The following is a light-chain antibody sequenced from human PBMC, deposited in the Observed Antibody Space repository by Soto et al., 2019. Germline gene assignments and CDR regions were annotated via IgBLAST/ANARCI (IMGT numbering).Light chain of an antibody. J-gene: IGKJ1*01. V-gene: IGKV1-5*03. CDR3: QHYNSYPWT. CDR1: QTISSW. Sequence: DIQMTQSPSTLSASVGDRVTITCRASQTISSWLAWYQQKPGEAPNLLIHKASHLESGVPSRFSGSGSGTEFTLTISSLQPGDFATYYCQHYNSYPWTFGQGTKVDIK. CDR2: KAS.